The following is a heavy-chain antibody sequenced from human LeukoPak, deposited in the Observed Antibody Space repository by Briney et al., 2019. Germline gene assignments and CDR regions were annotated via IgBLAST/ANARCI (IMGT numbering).Heavy chain of an antibody. CDR2: ISWNGYST. CDR3: AKDIGVGSCNGCLFDY. CDR1: GFSFGGYT. J-gene: IGHJ4*02. D-gene: IGHD2-15*01. V-gene: IGHV3-43*01. Sequence: GGSLRLSCAASGFSFGGYTMHWVRQAPGKGLEWVSLISWNGYSTSYGDSVKGRFTISRDNNKNSLYLQMNSLRTEDTALYYCAKDIGVGSCNGCLFDYWGQGTLVTVSS.